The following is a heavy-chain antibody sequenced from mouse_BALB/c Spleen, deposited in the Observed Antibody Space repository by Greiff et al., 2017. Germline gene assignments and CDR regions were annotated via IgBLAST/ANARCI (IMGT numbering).Heavy chain of an antibody. Sequence: QVQLKESGPGLVQPSQSLSITCTVSGFSLTSYGVHWVRQSPGKGLEWLGVIWSGGSTDYNAAFISRLSISKDNSKSQVFFKMNSLQANDTAIYYCARNNGGYAMDYWGQGTSVTVSS. CDR2: IWSGGST. CDR3: ARNNGGYAMDY. J-gene: IGHJ4*01. V-gene: IGHV2-2*02. CDR1: GFSLTSYG.